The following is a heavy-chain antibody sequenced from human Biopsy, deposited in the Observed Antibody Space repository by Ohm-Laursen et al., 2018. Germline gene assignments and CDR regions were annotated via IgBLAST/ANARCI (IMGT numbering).Heavy chain of an antibody. CDR1: GFTFRGYA. CDR2: ASATGAAT. J-gene: IGHJ4*02. CDR3: ARQFASGRFYFDY. V-gene: IGHV3-23*01. Sequence: SLRLSCTASGFTFRGYAMAWVRRAPGKGLEWVSTASATGAATYYADSVKGRFIISRDNSENTLYLQMDILRADDSAIYYCARQFASGRFYFDYWGQGTRVTVSS. D-gene: IGHD3-10*01.